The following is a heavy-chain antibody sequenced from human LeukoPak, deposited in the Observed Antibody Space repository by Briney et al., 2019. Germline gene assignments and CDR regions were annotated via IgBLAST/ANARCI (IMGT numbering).Heavy chain of an antibody. Sequence: SETLSLTCTVSGGSISSYYWSWIRQPPGKGLEWIGYIYTSGSTNYNPSLESRVTISVDTSKNQFSLKLSSVTAADTAVYYCARHGLNYDILTGYGNYYYYYYMDVWGKGTTVTVSS. D-gene: IGHD3-9*01. CDR1: GGSISSYY. J-gene: IGHJ6*03. CDR2: IYTSGST. V-gene: IGHV4-4*09. CDR3: ARHGLNYDILTGYGNYYYYYYMDV.